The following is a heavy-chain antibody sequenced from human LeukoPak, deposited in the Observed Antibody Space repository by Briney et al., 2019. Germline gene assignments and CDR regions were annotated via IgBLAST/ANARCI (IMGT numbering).Heavy chain of an antibody. D-gene: IGHD3-22*01. CDR3: ARDLASEWYYYDSSGYYMF. CDR2: IRNKANRYNT. J-gene: IGHJ4*02. Sequence: GGSLRLSCVASGFIFNDHYMDWVRQAPGKGLEWVGRIRNKANRYNTEYAASVKGRFTISRDDSKNSVSLQLNSLKTEDTAVYYCARDLASEWYYYDSSGYYMFWGQGTLVTVSS. CDR1: GFIFNDHY. V-gene: IGHV3-72*01.